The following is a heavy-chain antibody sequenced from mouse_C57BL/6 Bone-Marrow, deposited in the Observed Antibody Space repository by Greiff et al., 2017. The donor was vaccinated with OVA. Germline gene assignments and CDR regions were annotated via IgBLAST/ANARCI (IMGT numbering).Heavy chain of an antibody. CDR1: GYTFTDYY. Sequence: EVQLQQSGPELVKPGASVKISCKASGYTFTDYYMNWVKQSHGKSLEWIGDINPNNGGTSYNQKFKGKATLTVDKSSSTAYMELRSLTSEDSAVYYCARGRDWEGFAYWGQGTLVTVSA. D-gene: IGHD4-1*01. V-gene: IGHV1-26*01. J-gene: IGHJ3*01. CDR3: ARGRDWEGFAY. CDR2: INPNNGGT.